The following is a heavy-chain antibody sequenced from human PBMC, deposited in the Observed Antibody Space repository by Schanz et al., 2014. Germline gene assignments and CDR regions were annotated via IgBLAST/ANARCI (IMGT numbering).Heavy chain of an antibody. J-gene: IGHJ3*02. V-gene: IGHV3-23*04. CDR3: ARENLNWEAFDI. D-gene: IGHD7-27*01. CDR1: GFTFSSYA. Sequence: EVQLVESGGGLVQPGGSLRLSCAASGFTFSSYAMSWVRQAPGKGLECVSSISGSGGSTYYADSVKGRFTISRDNAKNSLYLEMTSLRGEDTAVYYCARENLNWEAFDIWGQGTVVTVSS. CDR2: ISGSGGST.